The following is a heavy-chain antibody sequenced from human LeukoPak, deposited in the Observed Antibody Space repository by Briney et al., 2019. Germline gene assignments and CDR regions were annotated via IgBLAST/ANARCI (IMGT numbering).Heavy chain of an antibody. CDR1: GGSISSGSYY. CDR3: ATRKLGNDY. CDR2: INHSGST. V-gene: IGHV4-39*07. D-gene: IGHD7-27*01. J-gene: IGHJ4*02. Sequence: SETLSLTCSVSGGSISSGSYYWSWIRQPPGKGLEWIGEINHSGSTNYNPSLKSRVTISVDTSKNQFSLKLSSVTAADTAVYYCATRKLGNDYWGQGTLVTVSS.